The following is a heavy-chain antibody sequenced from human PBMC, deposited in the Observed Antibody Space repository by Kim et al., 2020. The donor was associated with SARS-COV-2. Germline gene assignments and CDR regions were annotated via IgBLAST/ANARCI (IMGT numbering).Heavy chain of an antibody. CDR2: INHSGST. J-gene: IGHJ6*03. CDR1: GGSFSGYY. D-gene: IGHD3-10*01. V-gene: IGHV4-34*01. Sequence: SETLSLTCAVYGGSFSGYYWSWIRQPPGKGLEWIGEINHSGSTNYNPSLKSRVTISVDTSKNQFSLKLSSVTAADTAVYYCARKGITMVRGVIIPYYYYYYMDVWGKGTTVTVSS. CDR3: ARKGITMVRGVIIPYYYYYYMDV.